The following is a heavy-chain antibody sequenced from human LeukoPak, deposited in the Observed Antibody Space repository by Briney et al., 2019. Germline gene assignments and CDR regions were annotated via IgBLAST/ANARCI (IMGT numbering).Heavy chain of an antibody. V-gene: IGHV4-30-2*01. J-gene: IGHJ3*02. Sequence: SQTLSLTCTVSGGSISSGGYYWSWIRQPPGKGLEGIGYIYHSGSTYYNPSLKSRVTISVDRSKPQFSLKLSSVTAADTAVYYCARDKSAVYSSSSRGAFDIWGQGTMVTVSS. CDR3: ARDKSAVYSSSSRGAFDI. D-gene: IGHD6-13*01. CDR2: IYHSGST. CDR1: GGSISSGGYY.